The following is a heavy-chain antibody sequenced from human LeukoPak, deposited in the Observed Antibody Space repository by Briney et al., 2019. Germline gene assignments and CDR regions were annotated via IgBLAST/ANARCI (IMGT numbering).Heavy chain of an antibody. CDR3: ARVAYSYVGDY. CDR1: GFTFSSFG. Sequence: GRSLTLSCAASGFTFSSFGMHWVRQAPGKGLEWVAVIWYDGSNKYYADSVKGRFTISRDNSKNTLYLQMNSLRAEDTAVYYCARVAYSYVGDYWGQGTLVTVSS. CDR2: IWYDGSNK. J-gene: IGHJ4*02. D-gene: IGHD5-18*01. V-gene: IGHV3-33*01.